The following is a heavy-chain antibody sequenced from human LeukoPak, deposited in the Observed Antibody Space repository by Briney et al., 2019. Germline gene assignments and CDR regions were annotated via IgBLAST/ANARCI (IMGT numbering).Heavy chain of an antibody. CDR3: ARDYYYGSGSYLK. V-gene: IGHV3-7*01. CDR1: GFTFSTFW. D-gene: IGHD3-10*01. J-gene: IGHJ4*02. Sequence: GESLRLSCTASGFTFSTFWMSWVRQAPGKGLEWVANIKQDASEKYYVDSVKGRFTISRDNAEPSLYLQMNSLRAEDTAVYYCARDYYYGSGSYLKWGQGTLVTVSS. CDR2: IKQDASEK.